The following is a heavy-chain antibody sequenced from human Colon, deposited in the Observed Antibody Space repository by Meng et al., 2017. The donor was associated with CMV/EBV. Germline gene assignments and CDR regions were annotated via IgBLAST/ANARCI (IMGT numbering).Heavy chain of an antibody. D-gene: IGHD1/OR15-1a*01. CDR1: GFTFSYYA. CDR2: ITYDRSNK. V-gene: IGHV3-30*14. Sequence: LGGAGGGVGHPGGSLGRVWSASGFTFSYYAIPWVRQGPGKGLGWVAVITYDRSNKYYADAVKGRFNISRDNFKDTLFLQMNSLRGEDTAVYYCAGDGEQQVFDYWGQGTLVTVSS. J-gene: IGHJ4*02. CDR3: AGDGEQQVFDY.